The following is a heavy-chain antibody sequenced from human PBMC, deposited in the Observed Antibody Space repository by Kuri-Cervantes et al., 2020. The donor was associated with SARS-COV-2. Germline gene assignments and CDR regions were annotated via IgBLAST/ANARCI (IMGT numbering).Heavy chain of an antibody. CDR3: ARGVPGF. Sequence: ESLKISCAVYGGSFNDYWWSWVRQPPGTGLEWIGDIKHSGSTNCNPPLKSRVTISVDTSKNQFSLKLTSVTAADTAVYYCARGVPGFWGPGTLVTVSS. V-gene: IGHV4-34*01. J-gene: IGHJ4*02. CDR2: IKHSGST. CDR1: GGSFNDYW.